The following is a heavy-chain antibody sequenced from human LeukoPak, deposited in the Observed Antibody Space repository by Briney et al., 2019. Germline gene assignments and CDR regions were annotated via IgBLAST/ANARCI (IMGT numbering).Heavy chain of an antibody. J-gene: IGHJ3*02. CDR3: ARELSGSYFSAFDI. CDR1: GFTVSSNY. V-gene: IGHV3-53*04. D-gene: IGHD1-26*01. CDR2: IYSGGST. Sequence: GGSLRLSCAASGFTVSSNYMSWVRQAPGKGLEWVSVIYSGGSTYYADSVKGRFTISRHNSKSTLYLQMNSLRAEDTAVYYCARELSGSYFSAFDIWGQGTMVTVSS.